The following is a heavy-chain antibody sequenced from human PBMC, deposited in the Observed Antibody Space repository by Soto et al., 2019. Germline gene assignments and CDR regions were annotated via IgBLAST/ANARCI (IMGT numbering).Heavy chain of an antibody. Sequence: GGSLRLSCAASGFTFSSYGMHWVRQAPGKGLGWVAVISYDGSNKYYADSVKGRFTISRDNSKNTLYLQMNSLRAEDTAVYYCAGFTVKAFDIWGQGTMVTVSS. V-gene: IGHV3-30*03. CDR1: GFTFSSYG. J-gene: IGHJ3*02. CDR2: ISYDGSNK. D-gene: IGHD4-17*01. CDR3: AGFTVKAFDI.